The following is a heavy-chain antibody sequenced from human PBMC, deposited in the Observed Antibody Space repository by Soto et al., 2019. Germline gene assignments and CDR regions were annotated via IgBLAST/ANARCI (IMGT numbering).Heavy chain of an antibody. CDR3: AREVRARLPGNYYMDV. CDR1: GGSISSGGYY. V-gene: IGHV4-31*03. Sequence: QVQLQESGPGLVKPSQTLSLTCTVSGGSISSGGYYWSWIRQHPGKGLEWIGYIYYSGSTYYNPSLKSRVTISVDTSKNQFSLKLSSVTAADTAVYYCAREVRARLPGNYYMDVWGKATTVTVSS. CDR2: IYYSGST. J-gene: IGHJ6*03. D-gene: IGHD3-10*01.